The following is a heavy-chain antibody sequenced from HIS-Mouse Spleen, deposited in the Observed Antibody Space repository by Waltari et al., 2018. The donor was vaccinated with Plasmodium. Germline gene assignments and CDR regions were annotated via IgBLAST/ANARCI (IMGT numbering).Heavy chain of an antibody. CDR2: IYYSGST. CDR3: ARLYLITGTTSALDI. Sequence: QVQLQESGPGLVKPSETLSLTCTVSGGSISSYYWSWIRQPPGKGLEWIGYIYYSGSTNSNPSLKSRVTISVDTSKNQFSLKLSSVTAADTAVYYCARLYLITGTTSALDIWGQGTMVTVSS. V-gene: IGHV4-59*08. CDR1: GGSISSYY. J-gene: IGHJ3*02. D-gene: IGHD1-7*01.